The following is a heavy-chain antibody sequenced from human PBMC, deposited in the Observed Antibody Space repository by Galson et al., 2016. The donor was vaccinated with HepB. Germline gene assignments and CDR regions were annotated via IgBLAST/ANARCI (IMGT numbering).Heavy chain of an antibody. CDR3: ARRTVVPTAGNWFDP. D-gene: IGHD2-2*01. Sequence: SETLSLTCAVYGGSFSGYYWSWIRQPPGKGLEWIGEIDHSGSTNYNPSLKSRVTISVDTSKNQFSLNLGSVTAADTAVYYCARRTVVPTAGNWFDPWGQGTLVTVSS. CDR1: GGSFSGYY. V-gene: IGHV4-34*01. J-gene: IGHJ5*02. CDR2: IDHSGST.